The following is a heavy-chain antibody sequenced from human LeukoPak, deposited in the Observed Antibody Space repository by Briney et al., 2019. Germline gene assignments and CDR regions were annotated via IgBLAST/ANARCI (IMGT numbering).Heavy chain of an antibody. J-gene: IGHJ4*02. CDR1: GFTFSSYG. D-gene: IGHD3-22*01. Sequence: PGGSLRLSCAASGFTFSSYGMTWVRQAPGKGLEWLSYISSSSTTIYYADSVKGRFTISRDNAKNSLYLQMNSLRAEDTALYYCARDEYYDSSGYTSWGQGTLVTVSS. V-gene: IGHV3-48*01. CDR2: ISSSSTTI. CDR3: ARDEYYDSSGYTS.